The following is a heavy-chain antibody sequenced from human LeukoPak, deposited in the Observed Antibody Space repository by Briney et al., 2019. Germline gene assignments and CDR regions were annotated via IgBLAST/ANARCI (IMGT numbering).Heavy chain of an antibody. CDR3: ARGPSYYDILTAFPVGPLGMPI. D-gene: IGHD3-9*01. J-gene: IGHJ3*02. CDR2: ISSSGSTI. V-gene: IGHV3-48*03. Sequence: PGGSLRPSCAASGFTFSSYEMNWVRQAPGKGLEWVSYISSSGSTIYYADSVKGRFTISRDNAKNSLYLQMNSLRAEDTAVYYCARGPSYYDILTAFPVGPLGMPIWGQGTMVTVSS. CDR1: GFTFSSYE.